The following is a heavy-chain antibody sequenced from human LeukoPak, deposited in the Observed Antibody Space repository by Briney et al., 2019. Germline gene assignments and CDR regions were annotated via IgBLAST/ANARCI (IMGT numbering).Heavy chain of an antibody. CDR1: GLTLSTYA. J-gene: IGHJ4*02. Sequence: GGSLRLSCSGSGLTLSTYAMHWFRQAPGKGLEYVSAIATDGGGTYYADSVKGRFTISRDKSKNTLYLQMRSLRAEDTAVYYCMTRDTSGYWGQGTLVTVSS. V-gene: IGHV3-64D*09. CDR3: MTRDTSGY. D-gene: IGHD3-10*01. CDR2: IATDGGGT.